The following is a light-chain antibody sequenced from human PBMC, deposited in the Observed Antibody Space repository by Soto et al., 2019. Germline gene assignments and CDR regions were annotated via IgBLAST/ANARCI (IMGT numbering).Light chain of an antibody. V-gene: IGLV1-40*01. Sequence: QSVLTQPPSVSGAPGQRVTISCSGSSSNIGAGYDVNWYRQLPGTAPKLLIYGNSDRPSGVPDRFSGSKSGTSASLAITGLQAEDEDDYFCQSYDRSLRTYVFGTATKVTVL. CDR3: QSYDRSLRTYV. CDR2: GNS. CDR1: SSNIGAGYD. J-gene: IGLJ1*01.